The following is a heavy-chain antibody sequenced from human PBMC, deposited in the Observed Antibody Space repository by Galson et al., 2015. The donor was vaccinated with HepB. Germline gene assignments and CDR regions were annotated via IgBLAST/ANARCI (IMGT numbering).Heavy chain of an antibody. D-gene: IGHD3-22*01. CDR2: TYYRSKWYN. J-gene: IGHJ4*02. CDR1: GDSVSSNSAA. V-gene: IGHV6-1*01. CDR3: ARDKYYDSSGYPFDY. Sequence: CAISGDSVSSNSAAWNWIRQSLSRGLEWLGRTYYRSKWYNDYAVSVKSRITIDPDTSKNQFSLQLNSVTPEDTAVYYCARDKYYDSSGYPFDYWGQGTLVTVSS.